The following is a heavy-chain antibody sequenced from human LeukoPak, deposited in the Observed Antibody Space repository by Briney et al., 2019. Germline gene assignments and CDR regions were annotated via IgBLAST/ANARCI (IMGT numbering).Heavy chain of an antibody. Sequence: PGGSLRLSCAASGLAFSNYWMTWVRQAPGKGLEWVANINQDGSDKFYVDSVNGRFAISRDSLKNTLFLQMNSLRPEDTATYYCAKNLESWGQGTLVTVSS. CDR1: GLAFSNYW. CDR2: INQDGSDK. V-gene: IGHV3-7*01. J-gene: IGHJ4*02. CDR3: AKNLES.